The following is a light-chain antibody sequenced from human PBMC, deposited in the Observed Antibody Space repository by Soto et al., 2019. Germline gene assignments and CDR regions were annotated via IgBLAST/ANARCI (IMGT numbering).Light chain of an antibody. CDR1: QRVSSSY. V-gene: IGKV3D-15*01. Sequence: IVLTQTPDTLCLSPGERGTLSCRASQRVSSSYLAWYKHKPGQAPRLLIFGASSRATGIPARFSGSGSATEFNLPIISLQSEDFAVYFCQQHDDWLRLTFGGGTKVDIK. J-gene: IGKJ4*01. CDR3: QQHDDWLRLT. CDR2: GAS.